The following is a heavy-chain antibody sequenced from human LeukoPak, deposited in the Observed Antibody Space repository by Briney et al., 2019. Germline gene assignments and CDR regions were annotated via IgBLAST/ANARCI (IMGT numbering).Heavy chain of an antibody. J-gene: IGHJ4*02. Sequence: ASVKVSCKASGGTFSSYAISWVRQAPGQGLEWMGRIIPIFGIANYAQKFQGRVTITADKSTSTAYMELSSLRSEDTAVYYCARGGSSWKPAPYYFDYWGQGTLVTVSS. D-gene: IGHD2-15*01. CDR2: IIPIFGIA. CDR1: GGTFSSYA. V-gene: IGHV1-69*04. CDR3: ARGGSSWKPAPYYFDY.